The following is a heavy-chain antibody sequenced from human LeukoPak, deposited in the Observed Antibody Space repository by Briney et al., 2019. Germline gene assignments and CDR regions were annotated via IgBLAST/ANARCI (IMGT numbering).Heavy chain of an antibody. V-gene: IGHV1-69*06. CDR1: GGTFSSYA. D-gene: IGHD2-2*01. CDR2: IIPIFGTA. J-gene: IGHJ5*02. CDR3: ARENCSSTSCWFDP. Sequence: SVKVSCKASGGTFSSYAISWVRQAPGQGLEWMGGIIPIFGTANYAQKFQGRVTITADKSTSTAYMELSSLRSENTAVYYCARENCSSTSCWFDPWGQGTLVTVSS.